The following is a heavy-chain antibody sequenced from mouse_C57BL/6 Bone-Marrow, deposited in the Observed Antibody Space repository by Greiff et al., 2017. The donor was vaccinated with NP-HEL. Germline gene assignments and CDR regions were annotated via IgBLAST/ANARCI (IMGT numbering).Heavy chain of an antibody. Sequence: VQLQQPGPELVRPGPSVKLSCKASGYTFTSYWMHWVKQRPGQGLEWIGVIDPSDSYTNYNQKFKGKATLTVDTSSSTAYMQLNSLTSEDCAVYYCARWGDYDGAYWGQGTLVTVSA. D-gene: IGHD2-4*01. CDR3: ARWGDYDGAY. CDR2: IDPSDSYT. J-gene: IGHJ3*01. V-gene: IGHV1-59*01. CDR1: GYTFTSYW.